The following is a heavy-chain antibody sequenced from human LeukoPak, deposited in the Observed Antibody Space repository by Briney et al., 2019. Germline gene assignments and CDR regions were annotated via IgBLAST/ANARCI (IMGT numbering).Heavy chain of an antibody. CDR2: INPSGGST. J-gene: IGHJ4*02. Sequence: ASVKVSCKASGYTFTSYYMHWVRQAPGQGLEWMGIINPSGGSTSYAQKFQGRVTTTRDTSTSTVYMELSSLRSEDTAVYYCARDLTPSKILSHFDYWGQGTLVTVSS. V-gene: IGHV1-46*01. CDR3: ARDLTPSKILSHFDY. CDR1: GYTFTSYY. D-gene: IGHD2-15*01.